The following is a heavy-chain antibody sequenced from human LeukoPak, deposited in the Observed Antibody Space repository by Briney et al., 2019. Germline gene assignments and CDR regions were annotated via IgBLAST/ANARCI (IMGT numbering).Heavy chain of an antibody. V-gene: IGHV1-2*02. Sequence: ASVKVSCKASGYSFTCYYMNWVRQAPGQGLEWMGWINPNTGGTNYAQKFQGRVTMTRDTSISTAFMELSRLTSDDTAVYYCARWNIVVVPSARDYYYYMDVWGKGTTVTISS. CDR1: GYSFTCYY. J-gene: IGHJ6*03. CDR2: INPNTGGT. CDR3: ARWNIVVVPSARDYYYYMDV. D-gene: IGHD2-2*01.